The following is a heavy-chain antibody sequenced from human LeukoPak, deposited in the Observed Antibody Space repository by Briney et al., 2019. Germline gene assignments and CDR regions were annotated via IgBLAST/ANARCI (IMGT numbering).Heavy chain of an antibody. J-gene: IGHJ4*02. CDR1: GGSISSYY. CDR3: ARHDSSGYYYYFDY. D-gene: IGHD3-22*01. CDR2: IYYSGSA. V-gene: IGHV4-59*08. Sequence: SETLSLTCTVSGGSISSYYWSWIRRPPGKGLECIGYIYYSGSANYNPSLKSRVTISVDTSKNQFSLKLSSVTAADTAVFYCARHDSSGYYYYFDYWGQGTLVTVSS.